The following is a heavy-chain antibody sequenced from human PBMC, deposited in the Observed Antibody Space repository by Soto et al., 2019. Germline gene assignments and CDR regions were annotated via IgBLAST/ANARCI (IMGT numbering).Heavy chain of an antibody. J-gene: IGHJ4*02. CDR2: INAGNGNT. CDR1: GYTFTSYA. CDR3: ARDANDFWSGYPGTYYFDY. D-gene: IGHD3-3*01. Sequence: ASVKVSCKASGYTFTSYAMHWVRQAPGQRLEWMGWINAGNGNTKYSQKFQGRVTITRDTSASTAYMELSSLRSEDTAVYYCARDANDFWSGYPGTYYFDYWGQGTLVTVSS. V-gene: IGHV1-3*01.